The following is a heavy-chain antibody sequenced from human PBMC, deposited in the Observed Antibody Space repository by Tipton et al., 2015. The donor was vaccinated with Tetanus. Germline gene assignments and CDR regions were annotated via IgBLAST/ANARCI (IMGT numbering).Heavy chain of an antibody. Sequence: VQLVQSGAEVKKPGESLKISCKGSGYSFTSYWIGWVRQMPGKGLEWMGIIYPGDSDTRYSPSFQGQVTISADKSISPAYLQWSSLKASDPAMYYCARHVRGYYDSSGYANFDYWGQGTLVTVSS. CDR2: IYPGDSDT. CDR3: ARHVRGYYDSSGYANFDY. CDR1: GYSFTSYW. D-gene: IGHD3-22*01. V-gene: IGHV5-51*01. J-gene: IGHJ4*02.